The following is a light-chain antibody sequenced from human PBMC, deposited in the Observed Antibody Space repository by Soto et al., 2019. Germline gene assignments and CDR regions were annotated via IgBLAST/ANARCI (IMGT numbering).Light chain of an antibody. CDR3: QQYNNWPRT. CDR2: GAS. Sequence: EIVMTQSPATLSVSPGERDTLSCRASQSVNSNLAWYQQKPGQAPSLLIYGASTRATGIPARFSGSGSGTDFTLTISSLQSEDFAVYYCQQYNNWPRTFGQGTKVDIK. V-gene: IGKV3-15*01. J-gene: IGKJ1*01. CDR1: QSVNSN.